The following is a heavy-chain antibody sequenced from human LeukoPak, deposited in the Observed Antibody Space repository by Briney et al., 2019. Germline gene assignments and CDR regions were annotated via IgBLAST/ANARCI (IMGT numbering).Heavy chain of an antibody. D-gene: IGHD3-10*01. CDR3: ARDGPMTYGSGKRGKIDY. J-gene: IGHJ4*02. Sequence: ASVKVSCKASGYTFTSYYMHWVRQAPGQGLEGMGIINPSGGGTSYAQKFQGRVTMTRDTSTSTVYMELSSLRSEDTAVYYCARDGPMTYGSGKRGKIDYWGQGTLVTVSS. CDR2: INPSGGGT. V-gene: IGHV1-46*01. CDR1: GYTFTSYY.